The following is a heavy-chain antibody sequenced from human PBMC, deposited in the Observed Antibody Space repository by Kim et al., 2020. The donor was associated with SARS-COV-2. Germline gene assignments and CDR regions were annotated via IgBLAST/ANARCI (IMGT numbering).Heavy chain of an antibody. CDR2: IKEDGSEK. J-gene: IGHJ4*02. Sequence: GGSLRLSCAASGFTFSSYWMSWVRQAPGKGLEWVAKIKEDGSEKNYVDSVRGRFTISRDNAKTSFYLQMNSLRAEDKALYYCARGNTFPLFGGQGTL. D-gene: IGHD1-1*01. V-gene: IGHV3-7*01. CDR3: ARGNTFPLF. CDR1: GFTFSSYW.